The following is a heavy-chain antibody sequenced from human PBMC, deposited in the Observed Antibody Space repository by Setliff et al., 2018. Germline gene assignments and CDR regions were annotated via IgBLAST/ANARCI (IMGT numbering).Heavy chain of an antibody. J-gene: IGHJ6*02. Sequence: SVKVSCKGSGYILSSYGISWVRQAPGQRPEWMGRLIPFFGTTIYAQKFQGRVTITADQSTSTVFMELNSLRSEDTAFYYCARDSRQWLEGGASGDMDIWGQGTAVTVSS. D-gene: IGHD6-19*01. CDR3: ARDSRQWLEGGASGDMDI. CDR2: LIPFFGTT. CDR1: GYILSSYG. V-gene: IGHV1-69*13.